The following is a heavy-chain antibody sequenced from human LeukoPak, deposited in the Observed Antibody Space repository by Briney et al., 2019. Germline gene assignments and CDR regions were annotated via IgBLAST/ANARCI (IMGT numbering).Heavy chain of an antibody. CDR2: ISGSGGST. Sequence: GGSLRLSCAASGFTFSSYAMSWVRQAPGKGLEWVSAISGSGGSTYHADSVKGRFTISRDNSKNTLYLQMNSLRAEDTAVYYCVLGRYDFWSGPHYWGQGTLVTVSS. CDR3: VLGRYDFWSGPHY. D-gene: IGHD3-3*01. V-gene: IGHV3-23*01. J-gene: IGHJ4*02. CDR1: GFTFSSYA.